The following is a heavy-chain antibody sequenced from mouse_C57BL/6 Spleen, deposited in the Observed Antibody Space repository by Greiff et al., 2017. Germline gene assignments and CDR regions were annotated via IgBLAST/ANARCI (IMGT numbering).Heavy chain of an antibody. D-gene: IGHD2-10*02. Sequence: EVNLVESGGGLVQPGGSLKLSCAASGFAFSDYYMYWVRQTPEKRLEWVAYISNGGGSTYYPDTVKGRFTISRDNAKKTLYLQMSRLKSEDTAMYYCARGGMVKGAYFDYWGKGTTLTVSS. J-gene: IGHJ2*01. CDR1: GFAFSDYY. CDR3: ARGGMVKGAYFDY. CDR2: ISNGGGST. V-gene: IGHV5-12*01.